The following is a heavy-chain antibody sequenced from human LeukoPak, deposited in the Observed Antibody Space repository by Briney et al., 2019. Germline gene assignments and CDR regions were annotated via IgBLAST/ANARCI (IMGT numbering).Heavy chain of an antibody. CDR1: GASISSHY. CDR2: IYYSGST. CDR3: AYNFDY. Sequence: PSETLSLTCTVSGASISSHYWSWIRQPPGKGLEWIGYIYYSGSTNYNPSLKSRVTISVDTSKNQFSLKLSSVTAADTAVYYCAYNFDYWGQGTLVTVSS. J-gene: IGHJ4*02. V-gene: IGHV4-59*11.